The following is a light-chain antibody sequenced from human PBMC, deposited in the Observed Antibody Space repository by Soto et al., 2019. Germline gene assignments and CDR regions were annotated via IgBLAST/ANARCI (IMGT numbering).Light chain of an antibody. CDR1: RGISSY. CDR2: AAS. Sequence: DIQLTQSPSFLSASVGDRVTITCRASRGISSYLAWYQQKPGKAPKLLIYAASTLQSGVPSRFSGSGFGTEFTLTISSLQPEDFATYYCQQLNSYPETFGQGTKVDIK. V-gene: IGKV1-9*01. J-gene: IGKJ1*01. CDR3: QQLNSYPET.